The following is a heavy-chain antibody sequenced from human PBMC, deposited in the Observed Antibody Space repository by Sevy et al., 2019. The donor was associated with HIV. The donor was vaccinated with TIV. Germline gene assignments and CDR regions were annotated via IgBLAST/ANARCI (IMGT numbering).Heavy chain of an antibody. J-gene: IGHJ6*02. V-gene: IGHV3-15*01. CDR1: GFTFSKNW. D-gene: IGHD3-22*01. Sequence: GGSLRLSCLASGFTFSKNWMSWVRQAPGKGLEWVGRIKSKTEGGTAGYAAPVKGRFTILRDDSKNTLYLQMNSLKTEDTAVYYCATESIAGNYYDSSGFYDFYYYGMDVWGQWTTVTVSS. CDR3: ATESIAGNYYDSSGFYDFYYYGMDV. CDR2: IKSKTEGGTA.